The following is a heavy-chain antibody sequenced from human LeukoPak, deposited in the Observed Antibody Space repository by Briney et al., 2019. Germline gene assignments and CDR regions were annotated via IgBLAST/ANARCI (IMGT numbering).Heavy chain of an antibody. V-gene: IGHV3-11*04. CDR2: ISSSGSTI. J-gene: IGHJ5*02. D-gene: IGHD2-2*02. Sequence: GGSLRLSCAASGFTFSDYYMSWIRQAPGKGLEWVSYISSSGSTIYYADSVKGRFTISRDNAKNSLYLQMNSLRAEDTAVYYCARGRECSSTSCYRGDWFDPWGQGTLVTISS. CDR3: ARGRECSSTSCYRGDWFDP. CDR1: GFTFSDYY.